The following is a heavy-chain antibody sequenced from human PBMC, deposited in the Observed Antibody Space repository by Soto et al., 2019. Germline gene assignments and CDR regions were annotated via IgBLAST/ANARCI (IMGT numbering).Heavy chain of an antibody. D-gene: IGHD5-12*01. J-gene: IGHJ4*02. CDR2: MSPNSGNT. CDR1: GYTFTSYD. Sequence: QVQLVQSGAEVKKPGASVKVSCKASGYTFTSYDINWVRQATGQGLEWMGWMSPNSGNTGYAQKFQCRVTMTRNTSISTAYMELSSLRSEDTAVYYCARVPGRSTRNSGYDFGFDYWGQGTLVTVSS. V-gene: IGHV1-8*01. CDR3: ARVPGRSTRNSGYDFGFDY.